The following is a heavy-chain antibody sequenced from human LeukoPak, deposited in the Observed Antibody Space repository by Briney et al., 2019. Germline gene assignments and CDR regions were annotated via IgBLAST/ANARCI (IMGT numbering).Heavy chain of an antibody. CDR1: GNSSTSYW. V-gene: IGHV5-51*01. CDR3: ARRLEYSRSSRSQENYDAFDI. Sequence: GESLKISCKGSGNSSTSYWIGWVRQMPGKGLEWMGIIHPGDSHTRYSPSFQGQVTFSGDRSTSTAYLQWSSLRASDTAMYYCARRLEYSRSSRSQENYDAFDIWGQGTMVTVSS. D-gene: IGHD6-6*01. J-gene: IGHJ3*02. CDR2: IHPGDSHT.